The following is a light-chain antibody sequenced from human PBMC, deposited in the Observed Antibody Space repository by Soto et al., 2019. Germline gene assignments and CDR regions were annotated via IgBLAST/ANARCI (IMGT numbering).Light chain of an antibody. V-gene: IGKV3-15*01. Sequence: EIVMTQSPATLSVSPGERATLSCRASQSVRSNLAWYQQKPGQAPRLLIYRASTRATGIPARFSGSGSGTEFTLTISSLQSEDFAVYYCQQYNNWPPGFTFGPGTKVDIK. CDR2: RAS. J-gene: IGKJ3*01. CDR1: QSVRSN. CDR3: QQYNNWPPGFT.